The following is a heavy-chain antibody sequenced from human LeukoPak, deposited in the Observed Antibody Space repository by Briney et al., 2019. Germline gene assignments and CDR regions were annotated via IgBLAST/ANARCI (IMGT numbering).Heavy chain of an antibody. CDR3: ARCTSTSCYNFDY. J-gene: IGHJ4*02. D-gene: IGHD2-2*02. CDR2: IHSTGTT. Sequence: SETLSLTCTVSGGSISNYYWNWIRQSAGKGLEWFGHIHSTGTTNCNPSLKSRVTTSLDTSKNQFSLKLNSVTAADTAVYYCARCTSTSCYNFDYWGQGSLVTVSS. CDR1: GGSISNYY. V-gene: IGHV4-4*07.